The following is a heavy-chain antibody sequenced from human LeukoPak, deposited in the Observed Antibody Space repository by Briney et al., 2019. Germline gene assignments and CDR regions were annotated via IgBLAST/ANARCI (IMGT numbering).Heavy chain of an antibody. Sequence: SETLSLTCTVSGGSISSGGYYWSWIRQHPGKGLEWIGYIYYSGSTNYNPSLKSRVTISVDTSKNQFSLKLSSVTAADTAVYYCARDLRYCSSTSCYAYGMDVWGQGTTVTVSS. CDR2: IYYSGST. CDR3: ARDLRYCSSTSCYAYGMDV. D-gene: IGHD2-2*01. J-gene: IGHJ6*02. V-gene: IGHV4-61*08. CDR1: GGSISSGGYY.